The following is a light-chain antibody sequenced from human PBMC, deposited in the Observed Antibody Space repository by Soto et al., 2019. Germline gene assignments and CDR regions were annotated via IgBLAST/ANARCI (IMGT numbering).Light chain of an antibody. Sequence: DIQMTQSPSTLSASVGDRVAITCRASQSISTYLKWYQQKLGKAPTLLIYAASSLQSGVPSRFRGGGSGTDFTLTISSLQPEDFATYFCQQCYGSPRTFGQGTKVEI. CDR3: QQCYGSPRT. V-gene: IGKV1-39*01. CDR1: QSISTY. J-gene: IGKJ1*01. CDR2: AAS.